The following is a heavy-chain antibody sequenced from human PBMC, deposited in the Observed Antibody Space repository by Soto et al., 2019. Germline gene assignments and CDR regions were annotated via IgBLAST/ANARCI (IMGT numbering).Heavy chain of an antibody. CDR2: IYPGDSDT. V-gene: IGHV5-51*01. Sequence: PGESLKISCKGSGYSFTSYWIGWVRQMPGKGLEWMGIIYPGDSDTRYSPSFQGQVTISADKSISTAYLQWSSLKASDTAMYYCARIGSRIAVAGTGDYFDYWGQGTLVTVSS. D-gene: IGHD6-19*01. CDR3: ARIGSRIAVAGTGDYFDY. J-gene: IGHJ4*02. CDR1: GYSFTSYW.